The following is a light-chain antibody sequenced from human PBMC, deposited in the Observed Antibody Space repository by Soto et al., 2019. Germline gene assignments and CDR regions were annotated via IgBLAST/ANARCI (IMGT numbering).Light chain of an antibody. V-gene: IGLV2-18*02. CDR3: SSFTSSNTYV. Sequence: QSALAQPPSVSGSPGQSAAISCTGTSSDIGAYNRVSWYQQPPGTAPKLMIYDVNNRPSGVPDRFSGSKSGNTASLTISGLQADDEADYYCSSFTSSNTYVFGNGTKVTVL. CDR1: SSDIGAYNR. J-gene: IGLJ1*01. CDR2: DVN.